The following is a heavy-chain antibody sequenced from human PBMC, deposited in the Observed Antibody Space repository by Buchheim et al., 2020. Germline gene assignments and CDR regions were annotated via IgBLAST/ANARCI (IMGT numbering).Heavy chain of an antibody. V-gene: IGHV3-33*01. Sequence: QVQLVESGGGVVQPGRSLRLSCAASGFTFSSYGMHWVRQAPGKGLEWVAVIWYDGSNKYYADSVKGRFTISRDNSKNTPYLQMNSLRAEDTAVYYCARGWANGYGDAFDIWGQGT. CDR2: IWYDGSNK. CDR1: GFTFSSYG. D-gene: IGHD4/OR15-4a*01. J-gene: IGHJ3*02. CDR3: ARGWANGYGDAFDI.